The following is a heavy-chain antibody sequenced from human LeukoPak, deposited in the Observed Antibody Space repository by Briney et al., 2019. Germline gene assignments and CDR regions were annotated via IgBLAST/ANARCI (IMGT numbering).Heavy chain of an antibody. V-gene: IGHV3-11*01. CDR3: ARYANYYDSSGYPNDAFDI. CDR1: GFTFSDYY. D-gene: IGHD3-22*01. Sequence: PGGSLRLSCAASGFTFSDYYMTWIRQAPGKGLEWVSYISSSGNTIYYADSVKGRFTISRDNSKNTLYLQMNSLRAEDTAVYYCARYANYYDSSGYPNDAFDIWGQGTMVTVSS. CDR2: ISSSGNTI. J-gene: IGHJ3*02.